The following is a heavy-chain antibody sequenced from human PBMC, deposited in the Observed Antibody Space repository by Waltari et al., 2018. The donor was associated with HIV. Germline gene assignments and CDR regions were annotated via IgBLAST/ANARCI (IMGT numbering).Heavy chain of an antibody. V-gene: IGHV4-39*07. CDR1: GGSISSTNYY. Sequence: QLQLQESAPGLVKPSETLSLTCTVSGGSISSTNYYWGWIRQPPGKGLEWIGSMYYSGITYYNPSLKSRVTISVDTSKNQFSLKLSSVTAADTAVYYCAREAITIFGVVKGPQFTFDPWGQGTLVTVSS. CDR3: AREAITIFGVVKGPQFTFDP. J-gene: IGHJ5*02. CDR2: MYYSGIT. D-gene: IGHD3-3*01.